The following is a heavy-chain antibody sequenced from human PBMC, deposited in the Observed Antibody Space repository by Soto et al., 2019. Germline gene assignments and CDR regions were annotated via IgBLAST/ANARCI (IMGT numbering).Heavy chain of an antibody. CDR3: ARGGSSSGYHY. CDR1: GGSISSYY. J-gene: IGHJ4*02. V-gene: IGHV4-59*07. D-gene: IGHD3-22*01. CDR2: IYYSGST. Sequence: PSDTLSLTCTVSGGSISSYYWSWIRQPPGKGLEWIGYIYYSGSTNYNPSLKSRVTISVDTSKNQFSLKLSSVTAADTAVYYCARGGSSSGYHYWGQGTLVTVSS.